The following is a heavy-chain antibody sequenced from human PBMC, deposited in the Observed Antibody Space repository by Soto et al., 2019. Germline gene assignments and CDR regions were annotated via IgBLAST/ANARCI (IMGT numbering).Heavy chain of an antibody. CDR2: ISSSSSYI. D-gene: IGHD3-22*01. Sequence: GGSLRLSCAASGFTFSSYSMNWVRQAPGKGLEWVSSISSSSSYIYYADSVKGRFTISRDNAKNSLYLQMNSLRAEDTAVYYCARGPYYYDSSGYWHFDYWGQGTLVTVSS. V-gene: IGHV3-21*01. CDR1: GFTFSSYS. CDR3: ARGPYYYDSSGYWHFDY. J-gene: IGHJ4*02.